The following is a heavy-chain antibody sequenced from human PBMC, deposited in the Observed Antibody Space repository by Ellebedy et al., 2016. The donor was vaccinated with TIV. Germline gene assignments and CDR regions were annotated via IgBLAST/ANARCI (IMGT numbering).Heavy chain of an antibody. Sequence: PGGSLRLSCAASGFTFSTCAMTWVRQAPGKGLEWVSAVSGSGDNTYYTDSVKGRFTISRDNSKNTLYLQMNSLRAEDTAVYYCTKGPHSTGYSPFDSWGQGILVTVSS. CDR3: TKGPHSTGYSPFDS. V-gene: IGHV3-23*01. D-gene: IGHD3-22*01. J-gene: IGHJ4*02. CDR2: VSGSGDNT. CDR1: GFTFSTCA.